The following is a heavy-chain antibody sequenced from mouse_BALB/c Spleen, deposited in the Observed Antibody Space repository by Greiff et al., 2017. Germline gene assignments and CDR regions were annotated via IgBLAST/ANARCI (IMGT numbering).Heavy chain of an antibody. CDR1: GFTFSNYW. J-gene: IGHJ4*01. Sequence: EVKLVESGGGLVQPGGSMKLSCVASGFTFSNYWMHWVRQSPEKGLEWVAEIRLKSNNYASHYAVSVKGRFTISRDDTKSSVYLKMNNLRAEDTGIYYCTRSITTKDYAMDYWGQGTSVTVSS. D-gene: IGHD1-2*01. CDR2: IRLKSNNYAS. V-gene: IGHV6-6*02. CDR3: TRSITTKDYAMDY.